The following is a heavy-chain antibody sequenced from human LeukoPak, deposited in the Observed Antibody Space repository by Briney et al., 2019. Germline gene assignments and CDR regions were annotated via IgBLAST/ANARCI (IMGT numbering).Heavy chain of an antibody. Sequence: GGSLRLSCVASGFTFSDYYMSWIRQAPGKGLEWVSYISSSGNTIYYADSVKGRFTISRDNAKNSLYLQMNSLRAEDTAVYYCARDSGLLPYGMDVWGQGTTVTVSS. CDR3: ARDSGLLPYGMDV. D-gene: IGHD1-26*01. V-gene: IGHV3-11*01. CDR1: GFTFSDYY. CDR2: ISSSGNTI. J-gene: IGHJ6*02.